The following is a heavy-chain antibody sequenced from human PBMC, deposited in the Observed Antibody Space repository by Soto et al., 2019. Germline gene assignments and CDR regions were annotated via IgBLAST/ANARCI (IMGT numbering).Heavy chain of an antibody. J-gene: IGHJ4*02. CDR1: GFTFDDYT. D-gene: IGHD2-15*01. Sequence: GGSLRLSCAASGFTFDDYTMHWVRQAPGKGLEWVSLISWDGGSTYYADSVKGRFTISRDNSKNSLYLQMNSLRTEDTALYYCAKGSDGGCPYYFDSWGLGTLVTVSS. CDR3: AKGSDGGCPYYFDS. CDR2: ISWDGGST. V-gene: IGHV3-43*01.